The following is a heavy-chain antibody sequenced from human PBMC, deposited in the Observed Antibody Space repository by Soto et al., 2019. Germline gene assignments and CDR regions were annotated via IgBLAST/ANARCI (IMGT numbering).Heavy chain of an antibody. CDR2: ISHDGSNK. D-gene: IGHD2-2*01. J-gene: IGHJ4*02. Sequence: QVQLVESGGGVVQPGRSLRLSCAASGFTFSSYAMHWVRQAPGKGLEWVALISHDGSNKYYADSVKGRFTISRDNPKNMLYLQMNSLRVDDPAVYYCARDRSMVVVVPGYWGQGSLVTVSS. CDR1: GFTFSSYA. V-gene: IGHV3-30-3*01. CDR3: ARDRSMVVVVPGY.